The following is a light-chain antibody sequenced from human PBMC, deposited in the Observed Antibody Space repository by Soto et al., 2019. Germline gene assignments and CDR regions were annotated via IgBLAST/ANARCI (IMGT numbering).Light chain of an antibody. Sequence: QSVLTQPASVSGSPGQSITISCTGTSSDVGGYNYVSWYQQHPGKVPKLMIYEVNNRPSGVSNRFSGSKSGNTASLTISGLQAEDEADYYCSSYTSRSTQVLGGGTKLTVL. V-gene: IGLV2-14*01. CDR1: SSDVGGYNY. CDR2: EVN. CDR3: SSYTSRSTQV. J-gene: IGLJ3*02.